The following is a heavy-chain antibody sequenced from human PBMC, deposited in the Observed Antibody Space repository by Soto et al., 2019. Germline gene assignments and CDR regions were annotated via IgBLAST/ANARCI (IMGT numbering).Heavy chain of an antibody. CDR2: IYWDDDK. Sequence: QITLKESGPTLVKPTQTLTLTCTFSGFSLSTSGVGVGWIRQPPGKALEWLARIYWDDDKRYSPSQKSRLTITKDTSKNQAVLTLTNMDPVDPATYYWARHQWLVHRGEVPFYYWGQGTLVTVSS. J-gene: IGHJ4*02. D-gene: IGHD6-19*01. CDR3: ARHQWLVHRGEVPFYY. CDR1: GFSLSTSGVG. V-gene: IGHV2-5*02.